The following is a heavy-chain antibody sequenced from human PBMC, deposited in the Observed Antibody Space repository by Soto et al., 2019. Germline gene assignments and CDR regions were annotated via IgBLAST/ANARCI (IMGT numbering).Heavy chain of an antibody. J-gene: IGHJ5*02. CDR3: AREGCSGGSCYLGNWFDP. CDR2: INPNSGGT. CDR1: GYTFTGYY. Sequence: ASVKVSCKASGYTFTGYYMHWVLQAPGQGLEWMGWINPNSGGTNYAQKFQGRVTMTRDTSISTAYMELSRLRSDDTAVYYCAREGCSGGSCYLGNWFDPWGQGTLVTVSS. V-gene: IGHV1-2*02. D-gene: IGHD2-15*01.